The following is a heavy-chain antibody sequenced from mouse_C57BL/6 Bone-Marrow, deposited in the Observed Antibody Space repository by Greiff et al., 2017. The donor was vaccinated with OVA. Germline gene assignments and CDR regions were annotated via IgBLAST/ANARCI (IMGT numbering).Heavy chain of an antibody. V-gene: IGHV2-2*01. CDR3: ARNSYYGSPFYAMDY. J-gene: IGHJ4*01. CDR2: IWSGGST. Sequence: VQLQQSGPGLVQPSQSLSITCTVSGFSLTSYGVHWVRQSPGKGLEWLGVIWSGGSTDYNAAFISRLSISKDNSKSQVFFKMNSLQADDTAIYYCARNSYYGSPFYAMDYWGQGTSVTVSS. D-gene: IGHD1-1*01. CDR1: GFSLTSYG.